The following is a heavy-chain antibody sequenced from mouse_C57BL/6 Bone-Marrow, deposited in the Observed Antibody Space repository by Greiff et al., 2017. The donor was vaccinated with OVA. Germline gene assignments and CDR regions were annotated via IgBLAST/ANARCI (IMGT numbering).Heavy chain of an antibody. J-gene: IGHJ2*01. CDR2: IYPGSGNT. Sequence: VKLQESGAEVVRPGASVKLSCKASGYTFTDHYINWVKQRPGQGLEWIARIYPGSGNTYYNEKFKGKATLTAEKSSNTAYMQLSSLTSEDSAFNFCARDDGYFFEYWGQGTTLTVSS. V-gene: IGHV1-76*01. D-gene: IGHD2-3*01. CDR3: ARDDGYFFEY. CDR1: GYTFTDHY.